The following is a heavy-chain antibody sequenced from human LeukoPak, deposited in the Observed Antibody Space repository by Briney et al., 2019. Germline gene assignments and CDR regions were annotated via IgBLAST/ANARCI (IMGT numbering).Heavy chain of an antibody. V-gene: IGHV4-34*01. CDR3: ARGSGWYPH. CDR1: GVSFSGYY. J-gene: IGHJ1*01. D-gene: IGHD6-19*01. Sequence: SETLSLTCAVYGVSFSGYYWSWIRQPPGKGLEWIGEINHSGSTNYNPSLKSRVTISVDTSKNQFSLKLSSVTAADTAVYYCARGSGWYPHWGQGTLVAVSS. CDR2: INHSGST.